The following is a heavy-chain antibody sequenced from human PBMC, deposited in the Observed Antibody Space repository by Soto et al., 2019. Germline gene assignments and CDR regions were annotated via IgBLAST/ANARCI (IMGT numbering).Heavy chain of an antibody. D-gene: IGHD4-17*01. Sequence: ASVKVSCKASGYTFTSYGISWVRQAPGQGLEWMGWISAYNGNTNYAQRLQGRVTMTTDTSTSTAYMELRSLRSDNTAVYYCARDSGPGDPFDYWGQGTLVTVSS. CDR1: GYTFTSYG. CDR2: ISAYNGNT. CDR3: ARDSGPGDPFDY. V-gene: IGHV1-18*01. J-gene: IGHJ4*02.